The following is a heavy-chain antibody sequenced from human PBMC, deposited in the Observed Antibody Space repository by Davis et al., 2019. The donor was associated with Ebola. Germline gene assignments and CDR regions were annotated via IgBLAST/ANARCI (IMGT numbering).Heavy chain of an antibody. CDR2: IKQDGSVK. J-gene: IGHJ6*02. CDR3: ARDVLRYFDWLQGGMDV. D-gene: IGHD3-9*01. CDR1: GFTFGSFW. Sequence: LKISCAASGFTFGSFWMSWVRQSPGKGLEWVANIKQDGSVKYYVDSVKGRFTISRDNAKNSLYLQMNSLRAEDTAVYYCARDVLRYFDWLQGGMDVWGQGTTVTVSS. V-gene: IGHV3-7*03.